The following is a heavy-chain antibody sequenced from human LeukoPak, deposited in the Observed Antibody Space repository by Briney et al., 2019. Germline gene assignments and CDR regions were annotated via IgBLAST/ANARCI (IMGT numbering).Heavy chain of an antibody. CDR3: ARGLITIFGVVIKIRPFAYYYYMDV. V-gene: IGHV7-4-1*02. Sequence: GASVKVSCKASGYTFSGYYIHWVRQAPGQGLEWMGWINTNTGNPTYAQGFTGRFVFSLDTSVSTAYLQISSLKAEDTAVYYCARGLITIFGVVIKIRPFAYYYYMDVWGKGTTVTVSS. CDR1: GYTFSGYY. J-gene: IGHJ6*03. D-gene: IGHD3-3*01. CDR2: INTNTGNP.